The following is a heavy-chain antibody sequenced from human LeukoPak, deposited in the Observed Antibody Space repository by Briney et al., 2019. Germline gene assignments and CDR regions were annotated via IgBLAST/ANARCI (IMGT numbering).Heavy chain of an antibody. Sequence: GGSLRLSCAASGFTFTSYAMGWVRQAPGKGLEWVSGIGDSGGSTNYADSVKGRFTISRDNSKNTLYLQMNSLRAEDTAVYYCAKARLGYCSSTSCYCFDYWGQGTLVTVSS. CDR2: IGDSGGST. D-gene: IGHD2-2*01. V-gene: IGHV3-23*01. CDR3: AKARLGYCSSTSCYCFDY. J-gene: IGHJ4*02. CDR1: GFTFTSYA.